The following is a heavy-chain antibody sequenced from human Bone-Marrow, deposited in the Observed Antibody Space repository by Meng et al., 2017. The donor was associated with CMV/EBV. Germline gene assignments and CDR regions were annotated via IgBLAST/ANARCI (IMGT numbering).Heavy chain of an antibody. CDR1: GFTFSSYG. CDR3: AGYCSSTSCHWYDFDI. J-gene: IGHJ3*02. D-gene: IGHD2-2*01. Sequence: GGSLRLSCAASGFTFSSYGMNWVRQAPGKGLEWVSSISSSSSYIYYADSVKGRFTISRDNAKNSLYLQMNSLRAEDTAVYYCAGYCSSTSCHWYDFDIWGQGTRVTVSS. CDR2: ISSSSSYI. V-gene: IGHV3-21*01.